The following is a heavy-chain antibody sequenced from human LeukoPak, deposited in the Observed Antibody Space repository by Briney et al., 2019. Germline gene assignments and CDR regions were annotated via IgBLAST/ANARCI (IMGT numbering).Heavy chain of an antibody. Sequence: TSETLSLTCAVYSGSFSGYYWSWIRQPPGKGLEWIGEINHSGSTNYNPSLKSRVTISVDKSKNQFSLKLSSVTAADTAVYYCAGGSNYYWVYWGQGTLVTVSS. V-gene: IGHV4-34*01. D-gene: IGHD1-1*01. J-gene: IGHJ4*02. CDR1: SGSFSGYY. CDR3: AGGSNYYWVY. CDR2: INHSGST.